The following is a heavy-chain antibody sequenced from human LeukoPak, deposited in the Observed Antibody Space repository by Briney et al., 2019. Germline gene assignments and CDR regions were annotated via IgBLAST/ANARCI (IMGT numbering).Heavy chain of an antibody. CDR3: GRVYFRAEAATSR. J-gene: IGHJ4*02. D-gene: IGHD2-15*01. CDR1: GFSLSSYN. V-gene: IGHV3-21*03. Sequence: GGSLRLSCASSGFSLSSYNMNWVRQAPGKGLEWVSSISSSSSYIYYTDSVKGRFTISRDNAQNSLYLQMNILRAVDTAIYYCGRVYFRAEAATSRWGQGTLVTVSS. CDR2: ISSSSSYI.